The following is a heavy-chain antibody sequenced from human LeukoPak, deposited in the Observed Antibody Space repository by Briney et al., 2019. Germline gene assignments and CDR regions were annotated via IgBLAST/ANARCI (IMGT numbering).Heavy chain of an antibody. D-gene: IGHD1-26*01. CDR1: GASISSDTYF. CDR3: ASRGSGSYHYYYMDV. V-gene: IGHV4-61*02. J-gene: IGHJ6*03. CDR2: ISSTGRT. Sequence: SETLSLTCTVSGASISSDTYFWSWIRQPAGKGLEWIGRISSTGRTDYNPSLKSRVTISVDTSKNQFSLKLSSVTAADTAVYYCASRGSGSYHYYYMDVWGKGTTVTVSS.